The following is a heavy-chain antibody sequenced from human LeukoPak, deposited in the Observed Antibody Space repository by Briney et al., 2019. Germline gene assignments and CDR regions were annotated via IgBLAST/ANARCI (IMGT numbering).Heavy chain of an antibody. Sequence: GGSLRLSCAASGFTFRSYAMHWVRQAPGKGLEWVSYITGGSTTIYCADSVKGRFTISRDNAKNSLYLQMNSLRAEDTAVYYCARERQLERLAFGKEGSAFDYWGRGTLVTVSS. CDR2: ITGGSTTI. J-gene: IGHJ4*02. D-gene: IGHD1-1*01. CDR1: GFTFRSYA. V-gene: IGHV3-48*01. CDR3: ARERQLERLAFGKEGSAFDY.